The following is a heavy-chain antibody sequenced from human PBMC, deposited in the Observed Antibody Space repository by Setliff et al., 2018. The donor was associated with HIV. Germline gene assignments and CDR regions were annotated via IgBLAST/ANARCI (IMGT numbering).Heavy chain of an antibody. CDR3: ARDRHSSGLGSYGP. J-gene: IGHJ5*02. Sequence: SETLSLTCTVSGGSISSYCWNWIRQSPGRGLEWIGFIFSSGSTKYNPSLQSRVTMSIDTSKNQFSLKLTSVTAADTAVYYCARDRHSSGLGSYGPWGQGTPVTVSS. CDR1: GGSISSYC. D-gene: IGHD3-10*01. CDR2: IFSSGST. V-gene: IGHV4-59*12.